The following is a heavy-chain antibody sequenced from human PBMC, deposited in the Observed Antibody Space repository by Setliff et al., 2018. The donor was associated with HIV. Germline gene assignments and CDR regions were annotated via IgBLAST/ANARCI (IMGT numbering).Heavy chain of an antibody. CDR2: YYYGGGT. V-gene: IGHV4-59*01. CDR1: GASINSYY. Sequence: LTCAVSGASINSYYWNWVRQSPGKGLEWIGYYYYGGGTSYNPSLMSRVTISVDTSKNQLSLNLRSVTAADTAMYYCARKERGGAFDIWGLGTMVTVSS. CDR3: ARKERGGAFDI. J-gene: IGHJ3*02.